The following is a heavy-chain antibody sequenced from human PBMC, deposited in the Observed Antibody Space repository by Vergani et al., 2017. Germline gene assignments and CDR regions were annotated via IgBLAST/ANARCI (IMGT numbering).Heavy chain of an antibody. CDR1: GFTLSSHA. CDR3: ARSGYCAHGVCYMTYYYYMDV. J-gene: IGHJ6*03. V-gene: IGHV3-33*01. D-gene: IGHD2-8*01. CDR2: ICYDGSKE. Sequence: QVQLEESGGGVVQPGRSLRLSCAGSGFTLSSHAMHWVRQAPGKGLEWVAFICYDGSKEYYADSVKGRFTISRDNSKNTLYLQMNNLRAADTAVYYCARSGYCAHGVCYMTYYYYMDVWGKGTAVTVSS.